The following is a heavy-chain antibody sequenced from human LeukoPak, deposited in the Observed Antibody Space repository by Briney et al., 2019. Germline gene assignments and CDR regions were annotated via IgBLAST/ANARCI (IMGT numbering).Heavy chain of an antibody. D-gene: IGHD3-22*01. CDR2: ISSSSSYI. CDR1: GFTFSSYS. CDR3: ARDFYDSSGCFDY. J-gene: IGHJ4*02. Sequence: GGSLRLSCAASGFTFSSYSMNWVRQAPGKGLEWVSSISSSSSYIYYADSVKGRFTISRDNAKNSLYLQMNSLRAEDTAVYYCARDFYDSSGCFDYWGQGTLVTVSS. V-gene: IGHV3-21*04.